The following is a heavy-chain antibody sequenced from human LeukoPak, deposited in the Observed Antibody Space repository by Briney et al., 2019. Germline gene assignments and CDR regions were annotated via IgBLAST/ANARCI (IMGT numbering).Heavy chain of an antibody. D-gene: IGHD6-13*01. CDR2: IYYSGST. V-gene: IGHV4-59*01. J-gene: IGHJ5*02. CDR3: VASQYSSSWLINGGPYNWFDP. Sequence: SETLSLTCAVYGGSFSGYYWSWIRQPPGKGLEWIGYIYYSGSTNYNPSLMSRVTISVDTSKNQFSLKLSSVTAADTAVYYCVASQYSSSWLINGGPYNWFDPWGQGTLVTVSS. CDR1: GGSFSGYY.